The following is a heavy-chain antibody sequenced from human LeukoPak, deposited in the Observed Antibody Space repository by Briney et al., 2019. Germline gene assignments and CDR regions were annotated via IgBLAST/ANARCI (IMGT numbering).Heavy chain of an antibody. CDR1: GYTFSNYA. Sequence: ASVKVSCKASGYTFSNYAINWVRQAPGKGLEWMGWINANTGNPTYALGFTGRFVLSLDTSVSTAYLQISSLKAEDTAVYYCARGDSGPTYNSKWYETDYWGQGTLVTVSS. V-gene: IGHV7-4-1*02. CDR3: ARGDSGPTYNSKWYETDY. J-gene: IGHJ4*02. D-gene: IGHD6-13*01. CDR2: INANTGNP.